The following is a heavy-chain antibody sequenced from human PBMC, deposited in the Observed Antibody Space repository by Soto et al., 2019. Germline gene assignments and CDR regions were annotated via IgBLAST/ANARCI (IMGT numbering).Heavy chain of an antibody. CDR1: GYTFTSYY. CDR3: ARGGIAAAGPFGTTGFSAFDI. CDR2: INPSGGST. J-gene: IGHJ3*02. Sequence: ASVKVSCKASGYTFTSYYMHWVRQAPGQGLEWMGIINPSGGSTSYAQKFQGRVTMTRDTSTSTVYMELSSLRSEDTAVYYCARGGIAAAGPFGTTGFSAFDIWGQGTMVTVSS. V-gene: IGHV1-46*03. D-gene: IGHD6-13*01.